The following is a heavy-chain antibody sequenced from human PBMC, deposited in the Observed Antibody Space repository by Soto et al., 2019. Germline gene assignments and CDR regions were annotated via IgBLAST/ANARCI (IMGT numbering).Heavy chain of an antibody. CDR1: GFTFSSYA. V-gene: IGHV3-30-3*01. CDR3: ARGLSTRPPGGMDV. J-gene: IGHJ6*02. Sequence: QVQLVESGGGVVQPGRSLRLSCAASGFTFSSYAMHWVRQAPGKGLEWVAVISYDGSNKYYADSVKGRFTISRDNSKNTLYLQMNSLRAEDTAMYYCARGLSTRPPGGMDVWGQGTTATVSS. CDR2: ISYDGSNK.